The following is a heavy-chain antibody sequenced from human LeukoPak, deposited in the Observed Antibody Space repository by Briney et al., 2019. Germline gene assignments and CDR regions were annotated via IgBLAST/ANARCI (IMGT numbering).Heavy chain of an antibody. Sequence: SQTLSLTCTVSGGSISSGDYYWSWIRQHPGKGLEWIGYIYYSGSTYYTPSLKSRVTISVDTSKNQFSLKLSSVTAADTAVYYCARTLRLGELSLYKGAFDIWGQGTMVTVSS. D-gene: IGHD3-16*02. CDR3: ARTLRLGELSLYKGAFDI. CDR2: IYYSGST. J-gene: IGHJ3*02. CDR1: GGSISSGDYY. V-gene: IGHV4-31*03.